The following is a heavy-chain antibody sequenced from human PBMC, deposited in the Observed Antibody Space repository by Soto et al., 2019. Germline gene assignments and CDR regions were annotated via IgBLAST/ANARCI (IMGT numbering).Heavy chain of an antibody. D-gene: IGHD3-3*01. V-gene: IGHV3-30*18. CDR3: AKTKRAISNYYYMDV. J-gene: IGHJ6*03. CDR1: GFTFSSYG. Sequence: QVQLVESGGGVVQPGRSLRLSCAASGFTFSSYGMHWVRQAPGKGMEWVAVISYDGSNKYYADSVKGRFTISRDNSKNTLYLQMNSLRAEDTGVYYCAKTKRAISNYYYMDVWGKGTTVTVSS. CDR2: ISYDGSNK.